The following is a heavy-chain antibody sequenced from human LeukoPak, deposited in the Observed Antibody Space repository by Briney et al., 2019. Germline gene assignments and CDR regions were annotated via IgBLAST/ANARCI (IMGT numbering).Heavy chain of an antibody. CDR2: IGGSGGST. J-gene: IGHJ4*02. CDR1: VLIFTTLP. V-gene: IGHV3-23*01. D-gene: IGHD3-22*01. CDR3: AKGSYYDSSGSFYFDY. Sequence: GGCLTLSCAASVLIFTTLPMFWVGRAPGKGLEWFSAIGGSGGSTYYADSVKRRFTISRDNSKNTLYLQMNSLRAEDTAVYYCAKGSYYDSSGSFYFDYWGQGTLVTVSS.